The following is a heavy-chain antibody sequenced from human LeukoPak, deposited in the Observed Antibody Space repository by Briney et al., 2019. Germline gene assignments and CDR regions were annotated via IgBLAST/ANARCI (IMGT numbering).Heavy chain of an antibody. V-gene: IGHV3-23*01. CDR3: TKDPLDY. Sequence: GGSLRHSCVVSGFTLSNYMMSWVRQAPGKALEWVSAISGSTVGTFDSDSVRGRFTISRDIPKNTLYLQMNSLRVEDTAVYYCTKDPLDYWGQGTLVTVSS. CDR2: ISGSTVGT. CDR1: GFTLSNYM. J-gene: IGHJ4*02.